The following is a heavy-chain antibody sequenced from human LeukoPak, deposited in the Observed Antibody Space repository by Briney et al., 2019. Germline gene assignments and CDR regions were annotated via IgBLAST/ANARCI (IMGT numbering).Heavy chain of an antibody. J-gene: IGHJ4*02. CDR1: GFTFSSYA. CDR3: AKGYIAAAGELDY. V-gene: IGHV3-23*01. Sequence: AGGSLRLSCAASGFTFSSYAMGWVRQAPGKGLEWVSAISGSGGSTYYADSVKGRFTISRDNSKNTLYLQMNSLRAEDTAVYYCAKGYIAAAGELDYWGQGTLVTVSS. D-gene: IGHD6-13*01. CDR2: ISGSGGST.